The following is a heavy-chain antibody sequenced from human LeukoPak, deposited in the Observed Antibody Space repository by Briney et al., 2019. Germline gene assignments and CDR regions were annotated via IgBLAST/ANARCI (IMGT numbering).Heavy chain of an antibody. D-gene: IGHD3-9*01. J-gene: IGHJ4*02. CDR1: GFTFSSYG. V-gene: IGHV3-48*04. Sequence: GGSLRLSCAASGFTFSSYGMNWVRQAPGKGLEWVSYISSSGSTIYYADSVKGRFTISRDNAKNSLYLQMNSLRAEDTAVYYCARVYYDILTGYEDYIDYWGQGTLVTVSS. CDR3: ARVYYDILTGYEDYIDY. CDR2: ISSSGSTI.